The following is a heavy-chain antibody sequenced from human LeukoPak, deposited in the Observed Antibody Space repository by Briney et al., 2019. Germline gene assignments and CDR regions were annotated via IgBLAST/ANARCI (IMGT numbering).Heavy chain of an antibody. V-gene: IGHV3-30*02. CDR2: IRYDGSNK. D-gene: IGHD5-24*01. CDR3: ASKRDGYNYVYYFDY. Sequence: GGSLRLSCAASGFTFSIYGMHWVRQAPGKGLEWVAFIRYDGSNKYYADSVKGRFTISRDNSKNTLYLQMNSLRAEDTAVYYCASKRDGYNYVYYFDYWGQGTLVTVSS. CDR1: GFTFSIYG. J-gene: IGHJ4*02.